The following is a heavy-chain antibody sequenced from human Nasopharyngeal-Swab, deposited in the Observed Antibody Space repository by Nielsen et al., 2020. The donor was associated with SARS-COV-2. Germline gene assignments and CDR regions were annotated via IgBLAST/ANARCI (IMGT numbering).Heavy chain of an antibody. CDR2: INADGSTT. Sequence: GESLKISCVGFGFTLRNYDMGWVRQTPGVGLVWVSRINADGSTTDYADSVKGRFTISRDNAKNTLYLQMNSLRAEDTAVYYCARAGNYYFEYWGQGTLVTVSS. CDR3: ARAGNYYFEY. J-gene: IGHJ4*02. D-gene: IGHD1-7*01. CDR1: GFTLRNYD. V-gene: IGHV3-74*01.